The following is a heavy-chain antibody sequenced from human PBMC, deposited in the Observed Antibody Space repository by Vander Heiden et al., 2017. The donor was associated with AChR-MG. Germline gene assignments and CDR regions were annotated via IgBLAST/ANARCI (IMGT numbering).Heavy chain of an antibody. V-gene: IGHV3-30*18. Sequence: QVQLLESGGGVVQPGGPLRPPCPASGCNFLTFGMHWVPQARRKGPEWVAVISYDGSHQFYADSLKGRFTISRDNSKNTLYLQIYSLRAEDTAMYYCAKDIRTYASGSFENAWTWGQGTLVTVSS. CDR2: ISYDGSHQ. CDR1: GCNFLTFG. D-gene: IGHD3-10*01. J-gene: IGHJ4*02. CDR3: AKDIRTYASGSFENAWT.